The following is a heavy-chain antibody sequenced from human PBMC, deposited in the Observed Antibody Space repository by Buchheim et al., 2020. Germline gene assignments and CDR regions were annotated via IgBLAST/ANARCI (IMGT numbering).Heavy chain of an antibody. V-gene: IGHV3-48*02. Sequence: EVQMVGSGGGLVQPGGSLRLSCAASGFNFVAYAMNWFRQAPGRGLEWLSPTRSGIAAIYYADSVRGRFTISRDDAKNSSYLQMDSQRDDDTAVYFCATWGFYHGVDVWGQGT. D-gene: IGHD7-27*01. CDR1: GFNFVAYA. J-gene: IGHJ6*02. CDR2: TRSGIAAI. CDR3: ATWGFYHGVDV.